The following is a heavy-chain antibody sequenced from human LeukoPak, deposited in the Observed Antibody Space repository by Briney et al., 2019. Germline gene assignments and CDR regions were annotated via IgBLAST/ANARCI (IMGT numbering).Heavy chain of an antibody. CDR3: AKSNYYDSSGYFDY. CDR2: ISYDGSNK. Sequence: GGSLRLSCAASGFTFSSYGMHWVRQAPGKGLEWVAVISYDGSNKYYADSVKGRFTISRDNSKNTLYLQMNSLRAEDTAVYYCAKSNYYDSSGYFDYWSQGTLVTVSS. V-gene: IGHV3-30*18. J-gene: IGHJ4*02. CDR1: GFTFSSYG. D-gene: IGHD3-22*01.